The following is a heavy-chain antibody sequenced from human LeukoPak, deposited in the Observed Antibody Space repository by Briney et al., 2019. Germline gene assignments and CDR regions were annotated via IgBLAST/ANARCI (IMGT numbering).Heavy chain of an antibody. J-gene: IGHJ4*02. V-gene: IGHV1-2*02. D-gene: IGHD3-10*01. CDR2: INPNSGGT. Sequence: ASVKVSCKASGYIFTGYYINWVRQAPGQGLEWMGWINPNSGGTNYAQKFQGRVTMTRDTSISTAYMELSSLRSEDTAVYYCTRLTLVRGVIIDWGRGTLVTVSS. CDR1: GYIFTGYY. CDR3: TRLTLVRGVIID.